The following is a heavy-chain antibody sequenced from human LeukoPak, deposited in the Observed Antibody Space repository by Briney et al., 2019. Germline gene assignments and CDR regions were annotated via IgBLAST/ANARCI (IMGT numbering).Heavy chain of an antibody. CDR3: ARDGVHQGGYYSYYMDV. V-gene: IGHV4-59*11. D-gene: IGHD2-8*01. CDR1: VGSISSHY. Sequence: SETLSLTCTVSVGSISSHYWSWIRQPPGKGLEWMAYIHYSGTTNYNPSLKSRVTISVDTSKNQFSLKLTSVTAADTAVYYCARDGVHQGGYYSYYMDVWGKGTTVTVSS. CDR2: IHYSGTT. J-gene: IGHJ6*03.